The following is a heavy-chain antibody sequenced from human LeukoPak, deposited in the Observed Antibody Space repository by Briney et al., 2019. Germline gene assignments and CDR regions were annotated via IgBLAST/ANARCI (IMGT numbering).Heavy chain of an antibody. CDR1: GVSISSSNSY. V-gene: IGHV4-39*01. Sequence: PSETLSLTCTVSGVSISSSNSYWGWIRQPPGKGLEWIGSIYYTGDTYYNASLKSRVTISIDTSKNQISLRLTSVTATDTAMYYCARQTGSGLFTLPGGQGTLVTVSS. D-gene: IGHD3/OR15-3a*01. CDR2: IYYTGDT. J-gene: IGHJ4*02. CDR3: ARQTGSGLFTLP.